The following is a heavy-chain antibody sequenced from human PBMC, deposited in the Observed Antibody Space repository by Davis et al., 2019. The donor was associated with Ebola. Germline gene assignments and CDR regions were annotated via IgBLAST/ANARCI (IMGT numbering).Heavy chain of an antibody. Sequence: PGGSLRLSCAASGFTFSDYYMSWIRQAPGKGLEWVSYISSSGSTIYYADSVKGRFTISRDNSKNTLYLQMNSLRAEDTAVYYCARDKFSGAFDIWGQGTMVTVSS. J-gene: IGHJ3*02. CDR1: GFTFSDYY. V-gene: IGHV3-11*04. CDR2: ISSSGSTI. CDR3: ARDKFSGAFDI. D-gene: IGHD6-19*01.